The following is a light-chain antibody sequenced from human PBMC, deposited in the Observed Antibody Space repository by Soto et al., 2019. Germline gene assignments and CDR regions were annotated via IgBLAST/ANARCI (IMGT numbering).Light chain of an antibody. J-gene: IGKJ1*01. CDR2: GAS. CDR3: QQYGSSRWT. V-gene: IGKV3-20*01. CDR1: QSASSSY. Sequence: EIVLTKSPGTLSLSPEERATLSCRASQSASSSYLAWYQQKPGQAPRLLIYGASSRATGIAARFSGSGSGTDFTLTISRLEPEDFAVYYCQQYGSSRWTFGQGTKVDIK.